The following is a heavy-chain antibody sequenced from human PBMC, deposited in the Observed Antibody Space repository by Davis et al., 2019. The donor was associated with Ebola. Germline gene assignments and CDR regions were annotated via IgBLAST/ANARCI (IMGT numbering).Heavy chain of an antibody. CDR1: GGSISSGGYY. CDR3: ARHPSIGARARAFDI. Sequence: GSLRLSCTVSGGSISSGGYYWSWIRQPPGKGLEWIGYIYYSGSTSYNPSLESRVTISLDTSKSQFSLKLTSVTAADTAVYYCARHPSIGARARAFDIWGQGTMVTVSS. J-gene: IGHJ3*02. V-gene: IGHV4-61*08. CDR2: IYYSGST. D-gene: IGHD6-6*01.